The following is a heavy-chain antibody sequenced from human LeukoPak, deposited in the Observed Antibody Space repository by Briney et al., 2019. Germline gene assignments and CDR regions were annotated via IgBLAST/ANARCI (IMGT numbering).Heavy chain of an antibody. CDR2: IYSSGST. Sequence: PSETLSLTCTVSGGSISGYYWSWIRQPPGKGLEWIGYIYSSGSTNYNPSLKSRVTISVDTSKNQFSLKLSSVTAADTAVYYCARGSGSYDNWFDPWGQGTLVTVSS. D-gene: IGHD1-26*01. CDR3: ARGSGSYDNWFDP. V-gene: IGHV4-59*01. J-gene: IGHJ5*02. CDR1: GGSISGYY.